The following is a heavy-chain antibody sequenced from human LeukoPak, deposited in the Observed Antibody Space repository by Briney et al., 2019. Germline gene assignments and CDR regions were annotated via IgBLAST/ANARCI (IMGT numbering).Heavy chain of an antibody. CDR2: IYYSGST. J-gene: IGHJ5*02. CDR3: ARVPVVRGVSNWFDP. CDR1: GGSISSYY. D-gene: IGHD3-10*01. Sequence: SETLSLTCTVSGGSISSYYWSWIRQPPGKGLEWLGYIYYSGSTNYNPSLKSRVTISVDTSKNQFSLKLSSVTAADTAVYYCARVPVVRGVSNWFDPWGQGTLVTVSS. V-gene: IGHV4-59*01.